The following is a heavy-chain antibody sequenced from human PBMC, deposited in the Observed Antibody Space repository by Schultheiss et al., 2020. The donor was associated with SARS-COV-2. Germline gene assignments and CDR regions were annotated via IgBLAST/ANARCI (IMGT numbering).Heavy chain of an antibody. CDR3: AREESEWLAPRGFDP. CDR1: GGSISSGGYY. D-gene: IGHD6-19*01. Sequence: SQTLSLTCAVSGGSISSGGYYWSWIRQPPGKGLEWIGYIYYSGSTNYNPSLKSRVTISVDTSKNQFSLKLSSVTAADTAVYYCAREESEWLAPRGFDPWGQGTLVTVSS. J-gene: IGHJ5*02. CDR2: IYYSGST. V-gene: IGHV4-61*08.